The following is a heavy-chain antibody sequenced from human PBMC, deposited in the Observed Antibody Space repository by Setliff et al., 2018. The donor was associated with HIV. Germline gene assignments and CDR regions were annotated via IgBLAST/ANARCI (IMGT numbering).Heavy chain of an antibody. CDR3: ASFFGDYGY. J-gene: IGHJ4*01. Sequence: GGSLRLSCAASGFNFRSYGMTWVRQAPGKGLDWVAHIGSSNHGIHYTASVRGRFTVSRDNANNLLFLQMNNLRVEDTAVYYCASFFGDYGYWGHGTQVTVSS. CDR2: IGSSNHGI. CDR1: GFNFRSYG. D-gene: IGHD3-10*01. V-gene: IGHV3-48*04.